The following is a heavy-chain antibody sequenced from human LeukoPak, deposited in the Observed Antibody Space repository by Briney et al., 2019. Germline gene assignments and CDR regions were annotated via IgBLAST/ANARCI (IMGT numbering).Heavy chain of an antibody. CDR1: GGSISSYY. D-gene: IGHD6-19*01. J-gene: IGHJ2*01. Sequence: SETLSLTCTVSGGSISSYYWSWIRQPPGRGLEWIGYIYYSGSTNYNPSLKSRVTISVDTSKSQFSLKLSSVTAADTAVYYCASRAVAGGWYFDLWGRGTLVTVSS. CDR3: ASRAVAGGWYFDL. V-gene: IGHV4-59*01. CDR2: IYYSGST.